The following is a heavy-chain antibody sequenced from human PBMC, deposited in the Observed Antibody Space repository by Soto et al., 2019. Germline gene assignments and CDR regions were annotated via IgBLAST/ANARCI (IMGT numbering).Heavy chain of an antibody. CDR2: ISSSGSTI. Sequence: GGSLRLSCAASGFTFSSYEMNWVRQAPGKGLEWVSYISSSGSTIYYADSVKGRFTISRDNAKNSLYLQMNSLRAEDTAVYYCARTGLHYDFWSGYSYYYYGMDVWGQGTTATVSS. D-gene: IGHD3-3*01. CDR3: ARTGLHYDFWSGYSYYYYGMDV. CDR1: GFTFSSYE. J-gene: IGHJ6*02. V-gene: IGHV3-48*03.